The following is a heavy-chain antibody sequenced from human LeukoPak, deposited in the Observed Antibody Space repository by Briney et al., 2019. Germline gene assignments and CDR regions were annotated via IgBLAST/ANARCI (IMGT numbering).Heavy chain of an antibody. D-gene: IGHD5-18*01. CDR1: GFTFSSYA. Sequence: GGSLRLSCAASGFTFSSYAMHWVRQAPGKGLEWVAVISYDGSNKYYADSVKGRFTISRDNSKNTLYLQMNSLRAEGTAVYYCARDPATHHPDTASDYWGQGTLVTVSS. V-gene: IGHV3-30-3*01. J-gene: IGHJ4*02. CDR2: ISYDGSNK. CDR3: ARDPATHHPDTASDY.